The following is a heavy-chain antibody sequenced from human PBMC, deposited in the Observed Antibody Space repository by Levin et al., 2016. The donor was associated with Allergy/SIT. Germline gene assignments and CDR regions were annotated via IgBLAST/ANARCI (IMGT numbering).Heavy chain of an antibody. J-gene: IGHJ6*02. D-gene: IGHD3-9*01. CDR3: TTDLDILTGNDYYYGMDV. Sequence: GESLKISCAASGFTFSNAWMSWVRQAPGKGLEWVGRIKSKTDGGTTDYAAPVKGRFTISRDDSKNTLYLQMNSLKTEDTAVYYCTTDLDILTGNDYYYGMDVWGQGTTVTVSS. V-gene: IGHV3-15*01. CDR1: GFTFSNAW. CDR2: IKSKTDGGTT.